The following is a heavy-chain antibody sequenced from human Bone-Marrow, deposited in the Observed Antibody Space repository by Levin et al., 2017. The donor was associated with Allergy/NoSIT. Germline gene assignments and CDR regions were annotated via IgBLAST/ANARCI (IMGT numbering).Heavy chain of an antibody. CDR2: ISYDGSNK. CDR1: GFTFSDYG. V-gene: IGHV3-30*18. Sequence: GGSLRLSCSASGFTFSDYGMNWVRQAPGKGLEWVALISYDGSNKYYAESVRGRFTLSRANSKNTLYLQMNSLRAEDTAVYYCAKDLSPKIEFAPDYYYYSLDLWGQGTTVTVSS. CDR3: AKDLSPKIEFAPDYYYYSLDL. D-gene: IGHD3-10*01. J-gene: IGHJ6*02.